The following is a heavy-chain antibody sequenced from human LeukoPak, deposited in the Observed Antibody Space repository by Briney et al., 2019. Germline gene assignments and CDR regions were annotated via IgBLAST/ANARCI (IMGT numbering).Heavy chain of an antibody. D-gene: IGHD3-3*01. CDR2: IYYSGST. J-gene: IGHJ2*01. CDR1: GVSISSYY. CDR3: ARDWSGYSNYWYFDL. V-gene: IGHV4-59*01. Sequence: SETLSLTCTVSGVSISSYYWSWIRQPPGKGLEWIGDIYYSGSTNYNPSLKSRVTISVDTSKNQFSLKLSSVTAADTAVYYCARDWSGYSNYWYFDLWGRGTLVTVSS.